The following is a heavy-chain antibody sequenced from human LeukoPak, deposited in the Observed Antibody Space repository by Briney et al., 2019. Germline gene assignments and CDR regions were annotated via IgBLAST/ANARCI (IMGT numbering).Heavy chain of an antibody. CDR2: MNPNSGNT. CDR1: GYTFTSYD. Sequence: ASVKVSCKASGYTFTSYDINWVRQATGQGLEWMGWMNPNSGNTSYAQKFQGRVTMTRDTSTSTVYMEPSSLRSEDTAVYYCAREGRNDILTGYTTPYFDYWGQGTLVTVSS. CDR3: AREGRNDILTGYTTPYFDY. D-gene: IGHD3-9*01. V-gene: IGHV1-8*02. J-gene: IGHJ4*02.